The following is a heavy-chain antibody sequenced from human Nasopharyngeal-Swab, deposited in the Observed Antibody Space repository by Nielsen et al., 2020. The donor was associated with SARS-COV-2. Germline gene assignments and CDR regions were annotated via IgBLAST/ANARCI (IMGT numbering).Heavy chain of an antibody. CDR2: ISSSGSTI. CDR3: ASGRYCSSTSCRSLMDV. J-gene: IGHJ6*03. CDR1: GFTFSDYY. V-gene: IGHV3-11*04. D-gene: IGHD2-2*01. Sequence: GESLKISCAASGFTFSDYYMSWIGQAPGKGLEWVSYISSSGSTIYYADSVKGRFTISRDNAKNSLYLQMNSLRAEDTAVYYCASGRYCSSTSCRSLMDVWGKGTTVTVSS.